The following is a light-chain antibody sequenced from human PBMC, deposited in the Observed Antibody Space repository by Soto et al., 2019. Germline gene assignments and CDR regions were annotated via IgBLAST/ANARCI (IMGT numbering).Light chain of an antibody. CDR2: DTS. J-gene: IGKJ1*01. CDR1: RSIEIY. V-gene: IGKV3-11*01. CDR3: QQRSTWPLT. Sequence: EIVLTQSPGTLSLSPGERATLSCRASRSIEIYLAWYQQKPGQAPRLLIYDTSNRATGIPARFSGSGSGTDFTLTIGSLEPEDFAVYYCQQRSTWPLTFGQGTKVDIK.